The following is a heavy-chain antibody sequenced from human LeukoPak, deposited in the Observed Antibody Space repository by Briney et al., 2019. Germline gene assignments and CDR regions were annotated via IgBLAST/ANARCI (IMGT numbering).Heavy chain of an antibody. V-gene: IGHV3-66*01. CDR2: LYSDDTT. J-gene: IGHJ3*02. D-gene: IGHD3-10*01. Sequence: PGGSLRLSCAASRFTVGDSYMSWVRQAPGKGLEWVSILYSDDTTYYADSVKGRFTISRDNSKNTLFLQMDSLRAEDTAVYYCARDMGDASDIRGQGTMVTVSS. CDR1: RFTVGDSY. CDR3: ARDMGDASDI.